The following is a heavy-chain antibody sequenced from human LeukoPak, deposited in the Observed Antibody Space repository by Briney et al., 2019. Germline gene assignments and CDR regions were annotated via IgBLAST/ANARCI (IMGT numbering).Heavy chain of an antibody. J-gene: IGHJ3*02. CDR3: ARDFGWGSSWPMGAFDI. V-gene: IGHV1-18*04. D-gene: IGHD6-13*01. CDR2: ISAYIGNT. CDR1: GYPFTSYG. Sequence: SVKVSCNASGYPFTSYGISWVRQAPGQGLEGLGWISAYIGNTNYAQKLQGRVTMTTDTSTSTAYMELRSLRSDNTAVYYCARDFGWGSSWPMGAFDIWGQGTMVTVSS.